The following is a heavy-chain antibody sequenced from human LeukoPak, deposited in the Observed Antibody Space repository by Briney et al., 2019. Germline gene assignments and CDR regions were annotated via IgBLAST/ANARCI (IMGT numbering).Heavy chain of an antibody. Sequence: PGRSLRLSCAASGFTFSSYAMHWVRQAPGKGLEWVAAISYDASNKYYADSVKGRFTISRDNSKNTLYLQMNSLRAEDTAVYYCARDAVNYYDSSGYYYPGDYWGQGTLVTVSS. D-gene: IGHD3-22*01. V-gene: IGHV3-30*01. CDR3: ARDAVNYYDSSGYYYPGDY. CDR2: ISYDASNK. CDR1: GFTFSSYA. J-gene: IGHJ4*02.